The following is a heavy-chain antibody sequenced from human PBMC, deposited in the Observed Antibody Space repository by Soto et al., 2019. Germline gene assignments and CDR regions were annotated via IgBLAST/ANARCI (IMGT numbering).Heavy chain of an antibody. CDR1: GFTFSTYG. J-gene: IGHJ4*02. CDR2: IWYDGSKK. D-gene: IGHD2-21*02. V-gene: IGHV3-33*06. Sequence: QVQLVESGGGVVQPGRSLRLSCAASGFTFSTYGIHWVRQAPGKGLEWLAVIWYDGSKKYYADSVQGRFTISRDNSKNXXYLQMNSLRAEDTAVYYCVKDHCGGDCYSNPYFDYWGQGTLVTVSS. CDR3: VKDHCGGDCYSNPYFDY.